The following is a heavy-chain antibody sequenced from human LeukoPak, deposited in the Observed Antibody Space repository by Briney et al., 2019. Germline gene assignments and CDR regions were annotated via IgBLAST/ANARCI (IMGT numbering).Heavy chain of an antibody. Sequence: GGPLRLSCAASGLKLYEYAMYWVPEGPGQTLEGVSLITGDDGDTSYGDSVKGRFTISRDNSKISLFLQMNNLRTEDTAFYYCAKAYDSGTHYRSFDDWGQGTLVTVSS. D-gene: IGHD3-10*01. J-gene: IGHJ4*02. CDR1: GLKLYEYA. CDR2: ITGDDGDT. CDR3: AKAYDSGTHYRSFDD. V-gene: IGHV3-43*02.